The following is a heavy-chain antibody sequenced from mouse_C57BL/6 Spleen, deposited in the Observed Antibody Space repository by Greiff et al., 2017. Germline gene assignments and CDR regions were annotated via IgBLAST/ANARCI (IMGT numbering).Heavy chain of an antibody. D-gene: IGHD6-1*01. V-gene: IGHV1-59*01. CDR3: ARKGQLAFDY. Sequence: QVQLQQPGAELVRPGTSVKLSCKASGYTFTSYWMHWVKQRPGQGLEWIGVIDPSDSYTNYNQKFKGKATLTVDTSSSTAYMQLSSLTSEDSAVYYCARKGQLAFDYWGQGTTLTVSS. CDR1: GYTFTSYW. J-gene: IGHJ2*01. CDR2: IDPSDSYT.